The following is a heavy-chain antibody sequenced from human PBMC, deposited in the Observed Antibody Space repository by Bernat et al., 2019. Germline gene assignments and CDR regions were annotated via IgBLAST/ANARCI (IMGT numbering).Heavy chain of an antibody. V-gene: IGHV3-33*01. J-gene: IGHJ4*02. Sequence: QVQLVESGGGVVQPGRSLRLSCAASGFTFSSYGMHWVRQAPGKGLEWVAVIWYDGSNKDYADPGKGRFTISRDNSKNTLYLQMNSLRAEDTAVYYCARGRFTTMIVVAVLDYWGQGTLVTVSS. CDR1: GFTFSSYG. D-gene: IGHD3-22*01. CDR2: IWYDGSNK. CDR3: ARGRFTTMIVVAVLDY.